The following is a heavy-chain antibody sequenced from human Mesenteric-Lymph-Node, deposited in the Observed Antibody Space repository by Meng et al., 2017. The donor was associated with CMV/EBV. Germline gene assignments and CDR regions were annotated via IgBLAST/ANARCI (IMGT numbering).Heavy chain of an antibody. CDR2: ISYDGGDK. D-gene: IGHD3-3*01. V-gene: IGHV3-30*04. J-gene: IGHJ4*02. CDR1: GFTFSDYV. Sequence: GGSLRLSCAGSGFTFSDYVIHWVRQAPGTGLEWVAMISYDGGDKYYADSVKGRFTMSRDNSKNTLYLQMNSLRAEDTAVYYCAKDVNDFWSGYPGPGYWGQGTLVTVSS. CDR3: AKDVNDFWSGYPGPGY.